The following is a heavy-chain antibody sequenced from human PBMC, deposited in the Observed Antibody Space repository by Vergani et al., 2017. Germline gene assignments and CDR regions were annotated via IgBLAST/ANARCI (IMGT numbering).Heavy chain of an antibody. V-gene: IGHV5-51*01. Sequence: EVQLVQSGAEVKKPGEYVKISCKGSGYSFTNYWIGWVRQKPGKGLEWMGIIYPSDSDTRYSPSFQGQVTVSADKSISTAYLQWSSLKASDTAMYYCARLXSSGWGPAWYGMDVWGQGTTVTVSS. CDR3: ARLXSSGWGPAWYGMDV. CDR2: IYPSDSDT. D-gene: IGHD6-19*01. CDR1: GYSFTNYW. J-gene: IGHJ6*02.